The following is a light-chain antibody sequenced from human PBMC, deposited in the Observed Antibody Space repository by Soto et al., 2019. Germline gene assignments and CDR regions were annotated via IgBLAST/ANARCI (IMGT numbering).Light chain of an antibody. V-gene: IGLV1-40*01. CDR3: QSFDRSLSGSV. J-gene: IGLJ2*01. CDR2: GNN. CDR1: SSNIGAGYD. Sequence: QSVLTQPPSVSGAPGQTVIISCTGSSSNIGAGYDVHWYQHLPGTAPKLLIYGNNNQPSGVPDRFSGSKAGTSASLAITGLEADDETDYYCQSFDRSLSGSVFGGGTKLTVL.